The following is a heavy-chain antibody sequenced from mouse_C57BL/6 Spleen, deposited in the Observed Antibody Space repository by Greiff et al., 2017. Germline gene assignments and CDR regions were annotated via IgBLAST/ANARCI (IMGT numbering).Heavy chain of an antibody. J-gene: IGHJ4*01. CDR2: IWSGGST. V-gene: IGHV2-2*01. Sequence: QVQLQQSGPGLVQPSQSLSITCTVSGFSLTSYGVHWVRQSPGKGLEWLGVIWSGGSTDYNAAFISRLSISKDNSKSQVFFKMNSLQADDTAIYYWARSPYYGNYHYAMDYWGQGTSVTVSS. CDR3: ARSPYYGNYHYAMDY. CDR1: GFSLTSYG. D-gene: IGHD2-10*01.